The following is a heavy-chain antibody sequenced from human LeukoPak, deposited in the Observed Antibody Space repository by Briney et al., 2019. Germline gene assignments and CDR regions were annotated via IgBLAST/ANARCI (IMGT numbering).Heavy chain of an antibody. J-gene: IGHJ6*03. CDR1: GYTFTSYG. CDR3: ARDGGYDFWSSYYHYYYYYMDV. CDR2: ISAYNGNT. D-gene: IGHD3-3*01. Sequence: GASVKVSCKASGYTFTSYGISWVRQAPGQGLEWMGWISAYNGNTNYTQKPQGRVTMTTDTSTSTAYMELRSLRSDDTAVYYCARDGGYDFWSSYYHYYYYYMDVWGKGTTVTVSS. V-gene: IGHV1-18*01.